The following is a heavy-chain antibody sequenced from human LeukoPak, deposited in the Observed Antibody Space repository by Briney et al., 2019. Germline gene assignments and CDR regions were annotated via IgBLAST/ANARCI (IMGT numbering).Heavy chain of an antibody. D-gene: IGHD3-10*01. V-gene: IGHV4-59*08. CDR3: ARSPEPGLLFGDLSRHYGMDV. Sequence: SETLSLTCTVSGGSISSYYWSWIRQPPGKGLEWIGYIYYSGSTNYNPSLKSRVTISVDTSKNQFSLKLSSVTAADTAVYYCARSPEPGLLFGDLSRHYGMDVWGQGTTVTVSS. CDR1: GGSISSYY. J-gene: IGHJ6*02. CDR2: IYYSGST.